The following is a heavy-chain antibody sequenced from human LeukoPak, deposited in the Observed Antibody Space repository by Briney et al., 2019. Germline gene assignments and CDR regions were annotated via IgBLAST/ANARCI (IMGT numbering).Heavy chain of an antibody. CDR2: ISSSGSTI. V-gene: IGHV3-48*03. D-gene: IGHD3-10*02. CDR3: AELGITMIGDV. Sequence: GGSLRLSCAASGFTFSSYEMNWVRQAPGKGLEWVSYISSSGSTIYYADSVKGRFTISRDNAKNSLYLQMNSLRAEDTAVYYCAELGITMIGDVWGKGTTVTISA. CDR1: GFTFSSYE. J-gene: IGHJ6*04.